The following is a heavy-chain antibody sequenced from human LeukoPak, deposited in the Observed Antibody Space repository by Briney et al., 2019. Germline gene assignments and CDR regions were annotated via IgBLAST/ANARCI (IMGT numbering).Heavy chain of an antibody. CDR1: GFTFSDSW. V-gene: IGHV3-7*01. Sequence: GGSLRLSCAASGFTFSDSWMSWVRQAPAKGLEWVANMNQDGSAKDYVDSVKGRFTISRDNARNSLYLQMSSLRAEDTAVYYCATYTHWVAGDVWGQGTTVTVSS. CDR2: MNQDGSAK. CDR3: ATYTHWVAGDV. D-gene: IGHD3-16*01. J-gene: IGHJ6*02.